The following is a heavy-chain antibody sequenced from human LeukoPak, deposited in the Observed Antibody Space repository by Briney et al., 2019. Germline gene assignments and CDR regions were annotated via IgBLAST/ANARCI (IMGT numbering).Heavy chain of an antibody. CDR3: ARYGGQSEFDY. Sequence: SEALSLTCTVSGGSITSSGYYWGWIRQPPGKGLEWIASIHYSGITYYNPSLKSRVTISVDTSKNQFSLKLSAVTPADTAVYYCARYGGQSEFDYWGQGTLVTDSS. CDR1: GGSITSSGYY. D-gene: IGHD4-23*01. J-gene: IGHJ4*02. V-gene: IGHV4-39*01. CDR2: IHYSGIT.